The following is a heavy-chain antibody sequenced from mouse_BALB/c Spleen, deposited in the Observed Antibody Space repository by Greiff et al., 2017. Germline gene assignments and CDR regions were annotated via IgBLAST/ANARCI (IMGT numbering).Heavy chain of an antibody. CDR3: ARGESRTPFAY. Sequence: DVKLVESGGGLVKPGGSLKLSCAASGFTFSSYAMSWVRQSPEKRLEWVAEISSGGSYTYYPDTVTGRFTISRDNAKNTLYLEMSSLRSEDTAMYYCARGESRTPFAYWGQGTLVTVSA. V-gene: IGHV5-9-4*01. CDR2: ISSGGSYT. J-gene: IGHJ3*01. CDR1: GFTFSSYA.